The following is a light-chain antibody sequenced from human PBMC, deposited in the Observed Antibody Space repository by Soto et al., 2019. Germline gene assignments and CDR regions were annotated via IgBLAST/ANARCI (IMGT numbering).Light chain of an antibody. CDR3: QQYKTWWK. V-gene: IGKV1-5*01. J-gene: IGKJ1*01. CDR1: EDVAKF. Sequence: IQMTQSPSTLSASVGDTVSVTCRASEDVAKFLAWHQQKPGRAPEILISDASDLKSGLPSGFRGSGSGTDFTLTISGLKPDDSATYDCQQYKTWWKFGQGAKVEIK. CDR2: DAS.